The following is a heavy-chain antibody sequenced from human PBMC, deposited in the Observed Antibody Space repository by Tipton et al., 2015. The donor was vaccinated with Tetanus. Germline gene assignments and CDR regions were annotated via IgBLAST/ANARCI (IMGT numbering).Heavy chain of an antibody. CDR3: ARGILGGNSGSTFDY. CDR1: DYSISTGYY. Sequence: TLSLTCSVTDYSISTGYYWGWIRQPPGKGLEWIGSIFHRGSTYYNASPKSRVTISVDTSKNQFSLKLSFVTAADTAVYYCARGILGGNSGSTFDYWGQGTLVTVSS. D-gene: IGHD4-23*01. CDR2: IFHRGST. V-gene: IGHV4-38-2*01. J-gene: IGHJ4*02.